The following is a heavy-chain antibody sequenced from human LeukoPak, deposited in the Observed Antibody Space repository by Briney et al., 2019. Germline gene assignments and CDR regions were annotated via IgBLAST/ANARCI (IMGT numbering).Heavy chain of an antibody. J-gene: IGHJ5*02. CDR1: GFTVSSYG. V-gene: IGHV3-33*08. Sequence: PGGSLRLSCAASGFTVSSYGMHWVRQAPGKGLEWVAVIWYDGSNKYYADSVKGRFTISRDNSKNTLYLQMNSLRAEDTAVYYCARDSSPKYYDFWSGLNWFDPWGQGTLVTVSS. CDR3: ARDSSPKYYDFWSGLNWFDP. CDR2: IWYDGSNK. D-gene: IGHD3-3*01.